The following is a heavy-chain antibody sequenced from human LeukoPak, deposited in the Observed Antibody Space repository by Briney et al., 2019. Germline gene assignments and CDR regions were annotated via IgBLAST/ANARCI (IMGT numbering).Heavy chain of an antibody. J-gene: IGHJ4*02. Sequence: GGSLRLSCAASGFTFSSYGMHWVRQAPGKGLEWVAVISCDGSNKYYADSVKGRFTISRDNSKNTLYLQMNSLRAEDTAVYYCANGIQLWPPYYFDYWGQGTLVTVSS. CDR1: GFTFSSYG. CDR2: ISCDGSNK. D-gene: IGHD5-18*01. V-gene: IGHV3-30*18. CDR3: ANGIQLWPPYYFDY.